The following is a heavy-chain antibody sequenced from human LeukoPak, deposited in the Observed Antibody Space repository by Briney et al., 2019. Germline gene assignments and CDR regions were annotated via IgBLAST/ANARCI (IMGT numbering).Heavy chain of an antibody. Sequence: SETLSLTCTVSGGSISSYDWSWIRQPPGKGLEWIGYIYYSGSTNYNPSLKSRVTISVDTSKNQFSLKLSSVTAADTAVYYCARQAYNGYYLFDSWGQGTLVTVSS. D-gene: IGHD3-3*01. CDR2: IYYSGST. V-gene: IGHV4-59*01. CDR3: ARQAYNGYYLFDS. J-gene: IGHJ4*02. CDR1: GGSISSYD.